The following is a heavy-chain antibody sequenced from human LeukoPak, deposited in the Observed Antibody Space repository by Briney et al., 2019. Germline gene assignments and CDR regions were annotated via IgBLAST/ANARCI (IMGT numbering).Heavy chain of an antibody. D-gene: IGHD5-12*01. CDR1: GGSISTYY. J-gene: IGHJ4*02. CDR3: ARGGGYASPIGY. V-gene: IGHV4-59*01. Sequence: SETLSLTCTLSGGSISTYYWSWIRQPPGKGLEWIGYIYHSGSTNYNPSLKSRDTISVDTSKNQFSLKLSSVTAADTAVYYCARGGGYASPIGYWAQGALVSVSS. CDR2: IYHSGST.